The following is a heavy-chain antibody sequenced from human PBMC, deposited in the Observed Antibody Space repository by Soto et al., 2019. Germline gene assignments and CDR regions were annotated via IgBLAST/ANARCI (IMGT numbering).Heavy chain of an antibody. J-gene: IGHJ6*02. D-gene: IGHD6-19*01. Sequence: QVQLVQSGAEVKKPGSSVKVSCKASGGTFSSYAISWVRQAPGQGLEWMGGIIPIFGTANYAQKFQGRVTITADESTSTASMELSSLRSEDTAVYYCAREEGIAVHYYYYYGMDVWGQGTTVTVSS. CDR1: GGTFSSYA. CDR2: IIPIFGTA. V-gene: IGHV1-69*01. CDR3: AREEGIAVHYYYYYGMDV.